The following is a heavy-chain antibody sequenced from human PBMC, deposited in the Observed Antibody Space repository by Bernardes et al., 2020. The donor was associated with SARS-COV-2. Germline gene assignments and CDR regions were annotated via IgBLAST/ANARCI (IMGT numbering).Heavy chain of an antibody. V-gene: IGHV4-59*08. Sequence: SETLSLTCTVSGGAISSSYWGWIRQPPGKGLEWIGNIYYSGSTKYNPSFKSRVTISVDTSKNQFSLKLQSVTAADTAVYYCARQPILDYYYYGMDVWGQGTTVTVSS. CDR2: IYYSGST. J-gene: IGHJ6*02. CDR1: GGAISSSY. CDR3: ARQPILDYYYYGMDV. D-gene: IGHD3-3*01.